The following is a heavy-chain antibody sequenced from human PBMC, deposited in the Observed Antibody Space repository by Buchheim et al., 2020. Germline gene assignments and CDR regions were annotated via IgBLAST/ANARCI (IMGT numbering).Heavy chain of an antibody. CDR1: GFTFSSYG. J-gene: IGHJ1*01. CDR3: AREEQSSMYRPSDH. D-gene: IGHD2-2*01. V-gene: IGHV3-7*01. Sequence: EVQLVESGGGLVQPGGSLRLSCAASGFTFSSYGMSWVRQTPGKGLEWVANIKGGGSEKNYVDSVKGRFTISRDNAKKSLYLQMNSLRAEETAMYYCAREEQSSMYRPSDHWGQGTL. CDR2: IKGGGSEK.